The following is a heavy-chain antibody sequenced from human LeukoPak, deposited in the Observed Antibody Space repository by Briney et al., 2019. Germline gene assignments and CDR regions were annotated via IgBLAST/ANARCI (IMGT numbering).Heavy chain of an antibody. CDR3: AGGFEGSGSLKYSHLGFDP. Sequence: SETLSLTCAVYGGSFSGYYWSWIRQPPGKGLEWIGEINHSGSTNYNPSLKSRVTISVDTSKNQFSLKLSSVTAADTAVYYCAGGFEGSGSLKYSHLGFDPWGQGTLVTVSS. J-gene: IGHJ5*02. CDR2: INHSGST. CDR1: GGSFSGYY. D-gene: IGHD3-10*01. V-gene: IGHV4-34*01.